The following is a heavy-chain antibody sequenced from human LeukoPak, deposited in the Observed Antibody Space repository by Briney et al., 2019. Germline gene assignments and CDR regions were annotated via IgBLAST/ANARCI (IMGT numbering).Heavy chain of an antibody. V-gene: IGHV4-4*07. CDR2: IYTSGST. CDR3: ASLLNYYDSSGYSYYYYMDV. J-gene: IGHJ6*03. CDR1: GGSISSYY. Sequence: SETLSLTCTVSGGSISSYYWSWIRQPAGKGLEWIGRIYTSGSTNYNPSLKSRVTISVDTSKNQFSLKLSSVTAADTAVYYCASLLNYYDSSGYSYYYYMDVWGKGTTVTVSS. D-gene: IGHD3-22*01.